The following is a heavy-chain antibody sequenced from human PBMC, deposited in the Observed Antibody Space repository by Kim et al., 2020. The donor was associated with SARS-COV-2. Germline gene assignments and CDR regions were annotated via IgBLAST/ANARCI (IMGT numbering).Heavy chain of an antibody. CDR1: GGSFSGYY. CDR3: AGGPGYSSSWYGARNWFDP. CDR2: INHSGRT. D-gene: IGHD6-13*01. V-gene: IGHV4-34*01. Sequence: SETLSLTCAVYGGSFSGYYWSWIRKPPGKGLEWIGEINHSGRTNYNPSLKSRVTISVDTSKNQFSLKLSSVTAADTAVYYCAGGPGYSSSWYGARNWFDPWGQGTLVTVSS. J-gene: IGHJ5*02.